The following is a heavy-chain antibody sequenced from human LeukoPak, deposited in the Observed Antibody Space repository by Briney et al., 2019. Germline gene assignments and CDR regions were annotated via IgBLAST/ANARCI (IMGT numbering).Heavy chain of an antibody. Sequence: GGSLRLSCAASGFTFSGSAIHWVRQASGKGLEWVGRIRRAGDIYATAYAASVKGRFTISRDDSKNTLYLQMNSLKTEDTAAYYCTTPGVDVWGSYRRLDYWGQGTLVTVSS. CDR2: IRRAGDIYAT. J-gene: IGHJ4*02. V-gene: IGHV3-73*01. CDR1: GFTFSGSA. CDR3: TTPGVDVWGSYRRLDY. D-gene: IGHD3-16*02.